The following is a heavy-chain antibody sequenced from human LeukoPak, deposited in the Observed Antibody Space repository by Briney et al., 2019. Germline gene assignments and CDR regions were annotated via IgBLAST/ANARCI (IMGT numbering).Heavy chain of an antibody. CDR3: ARGGSDGDY. D-gene: IGHD3-16*01. J-gene: IGHJ4*02. CDR2: VNPDGSST. CDR1: GFTFSRYW. Sequence: GGSLILSCAASGFTFSRYWMHWVRQVPGKGLVWVSRVNPDGSSTTYADSVKGRFTSSRDNAKNTLYLQMNRLRAEDTAVYYCARGGSDGDYWGQGTLVTVSS. V-gene: IGHV3-74*01.